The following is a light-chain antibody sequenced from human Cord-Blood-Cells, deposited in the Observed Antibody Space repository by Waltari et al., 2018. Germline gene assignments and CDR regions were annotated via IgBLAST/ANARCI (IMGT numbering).Light chain of an antibody. CDR3: QQYNSYSYT. CDR1: QRISSW. Sequence: DIQMTQSPSTLSASVGDRVTITCRASQRISSWLAWYQQKPGTAPKLLIYKASSLESGVPSRFSGSGSWTEFTLTISSLQPDDFATYYCQQYNSYSYTFGQGTKLEIK. J-gene: IGKJ2*01. V-gene: IGKV1-5*03. CDR2: KAS.